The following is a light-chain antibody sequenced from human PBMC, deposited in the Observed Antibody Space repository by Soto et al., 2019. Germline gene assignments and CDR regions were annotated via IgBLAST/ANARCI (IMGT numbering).Light chain of an antibody. CDR2: AAS. CDR1: QSISSY. CDR3: QQSYSTRWT. J-gene: IGKJ1*01. V-gene: IGKV1-39*01. Sequence: DIQMTQSPSSLSASVGDRVTITCRASQSISSYLNWYQQKPGKAPKLLIYAASSLQSRVPSRFSSSGSGTDFTLTISSLQPEDFATYYCQQSYSTRWTFGQGTKVDIK.